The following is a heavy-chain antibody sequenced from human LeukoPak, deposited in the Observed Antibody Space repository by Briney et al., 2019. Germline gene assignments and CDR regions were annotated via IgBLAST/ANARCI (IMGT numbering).Heavy chain of an antibody. Sequence: GGSLRLSCAASGFTFSSYGMHWVRQAPGKGLEWVATIWTDGSNKYYADSVKGRFTISRDNSKNTLYLQMNSLRAEDTAVYSCAGNSGNYYFDYWGQGTLVTVSS. CDR1: GFTFSSYG. D-gene: IGHD1-26*01. CDR3: AGNSGNYYFDY. CDR2: IWTDGSNK. V-gene: IGHV3-33*01. J-gene: IGHJ4*02.